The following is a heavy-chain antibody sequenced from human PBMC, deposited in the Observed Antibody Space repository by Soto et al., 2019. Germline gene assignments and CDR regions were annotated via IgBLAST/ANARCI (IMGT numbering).Heavy chain of an antibody. CDR3: AKDIKYSSRLG. Sequence: PGGSLGLSCAASGCTFSSYAMSWVLQAPGKGLEWVSAISGSGGSTYYADSVKGRCTITSDNSKNTLYLQMNSLRAEDTAVYYCAKDIKYSSRLGWGQGTLVTVSS. V-gene: IGHV3-23*01. CDR1: GCTFSSYA. J-gene: IGHJ4*02. CDR2: ISGSGGST. D-gene: IGHD6-13*01.